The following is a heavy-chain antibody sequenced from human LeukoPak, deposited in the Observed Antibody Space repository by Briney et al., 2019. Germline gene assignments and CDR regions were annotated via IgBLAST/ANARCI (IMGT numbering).Heavy chain of an antibody. Sequence: SVKVSCKASGGTFSSYAISWVRQAPGQGLEWMGGIIPIFGTANYAQKFQGRVTITADKSTSTAYMELSSLRSEDTAVYYCARDSYCTNGVCQNWFDPWGQGTLVTVSS. CDR2: IIPIFGTA. V-gene: IGHV1-69*06. CDR3: ARDSYCTNGVCQNWFDP. CDR1: GGTFSSYA. J-gene: IGHJ5*02. D-gene: IGHD2-8*01.